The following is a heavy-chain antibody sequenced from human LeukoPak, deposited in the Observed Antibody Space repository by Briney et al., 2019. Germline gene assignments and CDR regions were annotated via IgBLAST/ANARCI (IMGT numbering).Heavy chain of an antibody. J-gene: IGHJ4*02. CDR3: AKGTHYYDSSGFDY. CDR2: ISGSGGST. Sequence: PGGSLRLSCAASGFTFDDYAMHWVRQAPGKGLEWVSAISGSGGSTYYADSVKGRFTISRDNSKNTPYLQMNSLRAEDTAVYYCAKGTHYYDSSGFDYWGQGTLVTVSS. V-gene: IGHV3-23*01. CDR1: GFTFDDYA. D-gene: IGHD3-22*01.